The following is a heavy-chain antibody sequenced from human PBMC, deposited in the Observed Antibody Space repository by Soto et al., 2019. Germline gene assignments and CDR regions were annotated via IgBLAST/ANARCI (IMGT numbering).Heavy chain of an antibody. CDR3: ASSGPILTGYYNGHYYYGMDV. CDR1: GGTFSSYA. J-gene: IGHJ6*02. V-gene: IGHV1-69*13. D-gene: IGHD3-9*01. Sequence: GASVKVSCKASGGTFSSYAISWVRQAPGQGLEWMGGIIPIFGTANYAQKFQGRVTITADESTSTAYMELSSLRSEDTAVYYCASSGPILTGYYNGHYYYGMDVWGQGTTVTVSS. CDR2: IIPIFGTA.